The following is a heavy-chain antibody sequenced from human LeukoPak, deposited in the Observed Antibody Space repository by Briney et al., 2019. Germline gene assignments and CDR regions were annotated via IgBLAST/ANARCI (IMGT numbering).Heavy chain of an antibody. J-gene: IGHJ4*02. D-gene: IGHD3-10*01. CDR1: GFTFSNYA. CDR3: AKDRHFFGSGSYYIDF. Sequence: GGSLRLSCAASGFTFSNYATNWVRQAPGKGLEWVSGISGGGGSTNYADSVKGRFTSSRDNSKNTLHLQMNSLRAEDTAVYYCAKDRHFFGSGSYYIDFWGQGTLVTVSS. V-gene: IGHV3-23*01. CDR2: ISGGGGST.